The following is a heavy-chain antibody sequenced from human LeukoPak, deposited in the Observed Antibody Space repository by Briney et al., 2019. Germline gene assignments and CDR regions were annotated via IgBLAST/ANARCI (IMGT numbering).Heavy chain of an antibody. CDR1: GFTFSSYS. D-gene: IGHD3-16*01. CDR2: ISSSSSYI. Sequence: GSLRLSCAASGFTFSSYSMNWVRQAPGKGLEWVSSISSSSSYIYYADSVKGRYTVSRDNAKNSLYLQMNSLRAEDTAVYYCARDWGSWFDPWGQGTLVTVSS. CDR3: ARDWGSWFDP. V-gene: IGHV3-21*01. J-gene: IGHJ5*02.